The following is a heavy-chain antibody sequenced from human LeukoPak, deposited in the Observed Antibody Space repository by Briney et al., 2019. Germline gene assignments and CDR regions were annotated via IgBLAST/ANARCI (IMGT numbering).Heavy chain of an antibody. CDR3: AKYTDYYDSSGYYPFDY. J-gene: IGHJ4*02. V-gene: IGHV3-23*01. CDR2: ISDSGGST. Sequence: PGGSLRLSCAASGFTFSSYAMSWVRQAPGKGLEWVSGISDSGGSTYYADSVKGRFTTSRDNSKNTLYLQMNSLRAEDTAVYYCAKYTDYYDSSGYYPFDYWGQGTLVTVSS. CDR1: GFTFSSYA. D-gene: IGHD3-22*01.